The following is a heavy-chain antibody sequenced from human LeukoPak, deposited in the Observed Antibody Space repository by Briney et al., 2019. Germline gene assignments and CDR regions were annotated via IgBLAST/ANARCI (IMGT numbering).Heavy chain of an antibody. CDR3: ARARYHYDNTGHSYWYFDL. V-gene: IGHV3-21*01. Sequence: GGSLRLSCAASGFTFSNYYMHWLRQAPFRGLEWVSSTSESNDNIKYADSVEARFTISRDNAKTSLYLQMNNLRADDTAVYYCARARYHYDNTGHSYWYFDLWGRGTLVTVSS. J-gene: IGHJ2*01. CDR2: TSESNDNI. D-gene: IGHD3-9*01. CDR1: GFTFSNYY.